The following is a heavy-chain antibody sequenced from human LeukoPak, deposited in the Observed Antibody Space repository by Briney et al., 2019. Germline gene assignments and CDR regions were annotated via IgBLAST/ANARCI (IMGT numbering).Heavy chain of an antibody. D-gene: IGHD6-13*01. CDR3: ARDRPGGSSLDY. J-gene: IGHJ4*02. V-gene: IGHV4-38-2*02. CDR1: GYSISSGYY. Sequence: SETLSLTCTVSGYSISSGYYWGWIRQPPGKGLEWIGSVYYSGSTYYNLSLKSRVTISVDTSKNQFSLKLSSVTAADTAVYYCARDRPGGSSLDYWGQGILVTVSS. CDR2: VYYSGST.